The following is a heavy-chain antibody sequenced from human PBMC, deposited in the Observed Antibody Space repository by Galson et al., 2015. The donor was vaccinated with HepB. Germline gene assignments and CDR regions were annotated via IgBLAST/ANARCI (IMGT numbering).Heavy chain of an antibody. CDR3: ARVGGGLLWFGELLSSGSAFDI. D-gene: IGHD3-10*01. V-gene: IGHV1-3*01. CDR2: INAGNGNT. J-gene: IGHJ3*02. Sequence: SVKVSCKASGYTFTSYAMHWVRQAPGQRLEWMGWINAGNGNTKYSQKFQGRVTITRDTSASTAYMELSSLRSEDTAVYYCARVGGGLLWFGELLSSGSAFDIWGQGTMVTVSS. CDR1: GYTFTSYA.